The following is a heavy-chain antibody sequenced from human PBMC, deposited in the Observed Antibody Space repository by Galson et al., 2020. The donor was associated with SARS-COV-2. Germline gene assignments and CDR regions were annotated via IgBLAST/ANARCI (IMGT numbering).Heavy chain of an antibody. Sequence: SETLSLTCTVSGVSISSSSYYWGWIRQPPGKGLEWIGSIYYSGSTYYNPSLKSRVTISVDTSKNQFSLKLSSVTAADTAVYYCALYYYDSSGYYYVPAFDIWGQGTMVTVSS. V-gene: IGHV4-39*01. CDR1: GVSISSSSYY. CDR2: IYYSGST. CDR3: ALYYYDSSGYYYVPAFDI. D-gene: IGHD3-22*01. J-gene: IGHJ3*02.